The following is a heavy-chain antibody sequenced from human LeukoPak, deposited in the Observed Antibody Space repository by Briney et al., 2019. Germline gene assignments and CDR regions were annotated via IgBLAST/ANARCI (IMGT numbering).Heavy chain of an antibody. Sequence: PGGSLRLSCAASGFTFSSYGMHWVRQAPGKGLEWVAVISYDGSNKYYADSVKGRFTISRDNSKNTLYLQMNSLRAEDTAVYYCAKDYVWGAKDYWGQGTLVTVSS. CDR3: AKDYVWGAKDY. V-gene: IGHV3-30*18. CDR1: GFTFSSYG. D-gene: IGHD3-16*01. J-gene: IGHJ4*02. CDR2: ISYDGSNK.